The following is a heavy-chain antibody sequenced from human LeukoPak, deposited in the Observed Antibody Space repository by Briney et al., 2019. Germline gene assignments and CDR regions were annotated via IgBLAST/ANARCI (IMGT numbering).Heavy chain of an antibody. CDR1: GGSISSRSYY. J-gene: IGHJ4*02. Sequence: SETLSLTCTVSGGSISSRSYYWGWIRQPPGKGLEWIGEIYHSGSTNYNPSLKSRVTISVDKSKNQFSLKLSSVTAADTAVYYCARNPYSSSATEGFDYWGQGTLVTVSS. V-gene: IGHV4-39*07. CDR3: ARNPYSSSATEGFDY. D-gene: IGHD6-6*01. CDR2: IYHSGST.